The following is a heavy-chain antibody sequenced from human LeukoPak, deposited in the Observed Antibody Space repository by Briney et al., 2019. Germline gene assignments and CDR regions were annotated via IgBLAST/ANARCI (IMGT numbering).Heavy chain of an antibody. Sequence: SVKVSCKASGGTFSSYAISWVRQAPGQGLEWMGGIIPIFGTANYAQKFQGRVTITTDESTSTAYMGLSSLRSEDTAVYYCASISSSSSWYGLDYYYYMDVWGKGTTVTVSS. CDR2: IIPIFGTA. J-gene: IGHJ6*03. D-gene: IGHD6-13*01. V-gene: IGHV1-69*05. CDR1: GGTFSSYA. CDR3: ASISSSSSWYGLDYYYYMDV.